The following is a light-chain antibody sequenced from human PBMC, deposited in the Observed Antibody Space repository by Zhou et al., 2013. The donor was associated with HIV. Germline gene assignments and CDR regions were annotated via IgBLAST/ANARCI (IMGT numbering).Light chain of an antibody. CDR3: QQCNSYPLT. J-gene: IGKJ4*01. CDR1: QSIGTN. Sequence: IVMTQSPASRSMSPGERATLSCRASQSIGTNLAWYQQKPGQAPRLLIYAASARATGIPDRFSGSGSGTDFTLTISSLQPDDFATYYCQQCNSYPLTFGGGTKVEIK. CDR2: AAS. V-gene: IGKV3-15*01.